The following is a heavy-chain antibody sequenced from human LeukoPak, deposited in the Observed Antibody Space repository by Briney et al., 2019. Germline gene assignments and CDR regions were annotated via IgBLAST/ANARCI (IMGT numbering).Heavy chain of an antibody. D-gene: IGHD5-18*01. CDR1: GGSISSYY. CDR3: ARGYTACYYYMDV. CDR2: IYYSGST. J-gene: IGHJ6*03. V-gene: IGHV4-59*01. Sequence: SETLSLTCTVSGGSISSYYWSWIRQPPGKGLEWIGYIYYSGSTNYNPSLKGRVTISVDTSKNQFSLKLSSVTAADTAVYYCARGYTACYYYMDVWGKGTTVTVSS.